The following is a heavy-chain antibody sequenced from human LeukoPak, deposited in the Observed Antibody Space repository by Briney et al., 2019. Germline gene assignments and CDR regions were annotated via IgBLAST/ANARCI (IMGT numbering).Heavy chain of an antibody. D-gene: IGHD5-18*01. J-gene: IGHJ4*02. CDR3: ARDDTAMAHFDY. Sequence: SETLSLTCTVSGGSISSTSYYWAWIRQPPGKGLEWIGTIYYSGSTYYNPSLKSRITISVDTSKNQFSLKLSFVTAADTAVYYCARDDTAMAHFDYWGQGTLVTVSS. V-gene: IGHV4-39*02. CDR1: GGSISSTSYY. CDR2: IYYSGST.